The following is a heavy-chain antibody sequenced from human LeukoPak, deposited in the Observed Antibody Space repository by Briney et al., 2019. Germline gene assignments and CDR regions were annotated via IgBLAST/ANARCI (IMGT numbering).Heavy chain of an antibody. CDR3: AREPGDYRFYYYYYGMDV. J-gene: IGHJ6*02. Sequence: GGSLRLSCAASGNYWMHWVRQAPGKGLVWVSHINSDGSWTSYADSVKGRFTISRDNSKNTLYLQMNSLRAEDTAVYYCAREPGDYRFYYYYYGMDVWGQGTTVTVSS. CDR2: INSDGSWT. CDR1: GNYW. V-gene: IGHV3-74*01. D-gene: IGHD4-17*01.